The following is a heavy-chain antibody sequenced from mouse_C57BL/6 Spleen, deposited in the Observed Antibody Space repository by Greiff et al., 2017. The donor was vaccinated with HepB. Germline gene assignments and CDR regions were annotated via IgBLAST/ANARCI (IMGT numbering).Heavy chain of an antibody. V-gene: IGHV1-64*01. J-gene: IGHJ3*01. CDR2: IHPNSGST. D-gene: IGHD1-1*01. Sequence: VQLQQPGAELVKPGASVKLSCKASGYTFTSYWMHWVKQRPGQGLEWIGMIHPNSGSTNYNEKFKSKATLTVNKSSSTAYMQLSSLTSEDSAVYYCARSEITTVVAPVGYWGQGTLVTVSA. CDR1: GYTFTSYW. CDR3: ARSEITTVVAPVGY.